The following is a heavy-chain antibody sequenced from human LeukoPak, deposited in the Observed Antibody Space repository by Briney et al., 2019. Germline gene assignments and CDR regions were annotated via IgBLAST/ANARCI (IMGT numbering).Heavy chain of an antibody. V-gene: IGHV4-34*01. CDR1: GGSFSGFY. Sequence: SETLSLTCAVYGGSFSGFYWSWIRQPPEKGLEWIGEINHSGSTNYNPSLKSRVTISVDTSKNQFSLKLSSVTAADTAVYYCARGGRGIAARYYYYYMDVWGKGTTVTVSS. D-gene: IGHD6-6*01. CDR3: ARGGRGIAARYYYYYMDV. J-gene: IGHJ6*03. CDR2: INHSGST.